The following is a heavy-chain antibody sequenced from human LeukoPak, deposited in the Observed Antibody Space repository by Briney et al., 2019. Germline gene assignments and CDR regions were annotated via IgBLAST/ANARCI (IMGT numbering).Heavy chain of an antibody. J-gene: IGHJ6*02. CDR3: ARGFGFGELLYYYGMDV. CDR1: GGTFSSYA. V-gene: IGHV1-69*06. CDR2: IIPIFGTA. Sequence: GASVKVSCKASGGTFSSYAISWVRQAPGQGLEWMGGIIPIFGTANYAQKFQGRVTITADKSTSTAYVELSSLRSEDTAVYYCARGFGFGELLYYYGMDVWGQGTTVTVSS. D-gene: IGHD3-10*01.